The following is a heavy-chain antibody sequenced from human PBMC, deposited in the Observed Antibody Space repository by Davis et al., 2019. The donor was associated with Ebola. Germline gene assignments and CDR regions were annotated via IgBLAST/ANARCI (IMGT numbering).Heavy chain of an antibody. V-gene: IGHV3-48*02. J-gene: IGHJ4*02. CDR2: ISDSSTTV. D-gene: IGHD2-21*02. CDR1: GFTFSTYS. CDR3: AKEGDYCGRDCYGSFDY. Sequence: GESLKISCAASGFTFSTYSMNWVRQAPGKGLEWVSYISDSSTTVYYADSVKGRFTISRDNSKNTFYLQMNSLRDEDTAIYYCAKEGDYCGRDCYGSFDYWGQGTLVTVSS.